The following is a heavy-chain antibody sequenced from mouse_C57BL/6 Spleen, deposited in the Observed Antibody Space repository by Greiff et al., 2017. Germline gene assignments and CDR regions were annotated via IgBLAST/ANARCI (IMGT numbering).Heavy chain of an antibody. D-gene: IGHD2-1*01. V-gene: IGHV1-69*01. CDR3: ARSRDYGKGHFDY. J-gene: IGHJ2*01. CDR2: IDPSDSYT. CDR1: GYTFTSYW. Sequence: QVQLQQPGAELVMPGASVKLSCKASGYTFTSYWMHWVKQRPGQGLEWIGEIDPSDSYTNYNQKFKGKSTLTVDKSSSTAYMQLSSLTSEDSAVYYCARSRDYGKGHFDYWGQGTTLTVSS.